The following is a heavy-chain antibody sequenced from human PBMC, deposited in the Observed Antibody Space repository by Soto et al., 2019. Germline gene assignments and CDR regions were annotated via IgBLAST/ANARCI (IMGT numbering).Heavy chain of an antibody. J-gene: IGHJ4*02. CDR3: ARWHRSGYSFEY. Sequence: EVQLVQSGAEVKQLGESLKISCKGSGYSFTTYWIGWVRHMPGKGLEWMGIIDPDDSDTRYNSSFQGQVTISVYKSIATAYLQWSSLKATDTAMYYCARWHRSGYSFEYWGQGTLVTVSS. D-gene: IGHD3-22*01. V-gene: IGHV5-51*01. CDR2: IDPDDSDT. CDR1: GYSFTTYW.